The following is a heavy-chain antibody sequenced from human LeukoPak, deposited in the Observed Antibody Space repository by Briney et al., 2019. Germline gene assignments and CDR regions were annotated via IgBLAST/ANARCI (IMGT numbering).Heavy chain of an antibody. CDR3: ARDLRFGELSRGWFDP. D-gene: IGHD3-16*02. V-gene: IGHV4-4*07. J-gene: IGHJ5*02. CDR2: VYTSGST. CDR1: GGSISGYY. Sequence: PSETLSLTCTVSGGSISGYYWSWIRQPAGKGLEWIGRVYTSGSTNYNPSLKSRVTMSLDTSNNQFSLKLSSVTAADTAVYYCARDLRFGELSRGWFDPWGQGTLVTVSS.